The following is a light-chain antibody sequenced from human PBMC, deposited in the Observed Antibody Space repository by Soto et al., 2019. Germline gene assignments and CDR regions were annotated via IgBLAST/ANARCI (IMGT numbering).Light chain of an antibody. CDR1: QSVSSN. Sequence: ELVRRQSQATLSVSPGERAPLSGRASQSVSSNLAWYQQKPGQAHTLIIYGAYNRATGIPARFSGSGSGTEFTLTIRRLQSEDLAVYYCQQYNNWPPWTGGQGTQVDI. CDR2: GAY. J-gene: IGKJ1*01. V-gene: IGKV3-15*01. CDR3: QQYNNWPPWT.